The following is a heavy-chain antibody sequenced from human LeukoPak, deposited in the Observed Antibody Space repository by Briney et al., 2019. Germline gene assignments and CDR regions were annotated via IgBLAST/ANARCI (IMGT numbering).Heavy chain of an antibody. V-gene: IGHV4-34*01. Sequence: SETLSLTCAVYGGSFSGYYWSWIRQPPGKGLEWIGEINHSGSTNYNPSLKSRVTISVDTSKNQFSLRLSSVTAADTAVYHCARVMNPTFYCDYWGQGTLVTVSS. D-gene: IGHD1-1*01. J-gene: IGHJ4*02. CDR3: ARVMNPTFYCDY. CDR1: GGSFSGYY. CDR2: INHSGST.